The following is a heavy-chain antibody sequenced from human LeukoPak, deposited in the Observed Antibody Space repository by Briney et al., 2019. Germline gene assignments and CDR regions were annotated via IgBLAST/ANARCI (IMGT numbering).Heavy chain of an antibody. CDR1: GFTFSSYS. J-gene: IGHJ4*02. CDR2: ISSSSSTI. V-gene: IGHV3-48*04. CDR3: ARDRGYYDSSGYFDY. D-gene: IGHD3-22*01. Sequence: GGSLRLSCAASGFTFSSYSMNWVRQAPGKGLEWVSYISSSSSTIYYADSVKGRFTISRDNAKNSLYLQMNSLRAEDTAVYYCARDRGYYDSSGYFDYWGQGTLVTASS.